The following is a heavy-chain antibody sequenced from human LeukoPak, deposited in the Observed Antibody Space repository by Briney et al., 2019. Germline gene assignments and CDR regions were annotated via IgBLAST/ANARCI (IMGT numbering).Heavy chain of an antibody. D-gene: IGHD3-10*01. V-gene: IGHV4-34*01. CDR3: ARRIGYYGSGSYYNWFDP. Sequence: SETLSLTCAVYGGSFSGYYWSWIRQPPGKGLEWIGEINHSGSTNYNPSLKSRVTIPVDTSKNQFSLKLSSVTAADTAVYYCARRIGYYGSGSYYNWFDPWGQGTLVTVSS. J-gene: IGHJ5*02. CDR1: GGSFSGYY. CDR2: INHSGST.